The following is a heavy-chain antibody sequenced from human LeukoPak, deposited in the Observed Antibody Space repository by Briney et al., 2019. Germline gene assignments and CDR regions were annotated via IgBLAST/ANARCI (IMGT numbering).Heavy chain of an antibody. J-gene: IGHJ5*02. CDR2: INRSGST. CDR3: ARPSRYIAARKGGWFDP. V-gene: IGHV4-34*01. Sequence: SETLSLTCAVYGVSFSGYYWSWIRQPPGKGLEWIGEINRSGSTNYNPSLKSRVTISVDTSKNQFSLKLSSVTAADTAVYYCARPSRYIAARKGGWFDPWGQGTLVTVSS. CDR1: GVSFSGYY. D-gene: IGHD6-6*01.